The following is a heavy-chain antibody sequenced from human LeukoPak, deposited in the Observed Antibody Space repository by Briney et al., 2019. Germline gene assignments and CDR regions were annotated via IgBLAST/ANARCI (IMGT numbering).Heavy chain of an antibody. V-gene: IGHV3-23*01. CDR2: ISGSGGST. CDR3: ATSDLVHEMVAYDAFHI. J-gene: IGHJ3*02. D-gene: IGHD2-15*01. CDR1: GFTFSSYS. Sequence: SGGSLRLSCAASGFTFSSYSMNWVRQAPGKGLEWVSAISGSGGSTYYADSVKGRFTISRDNSKNTLYLQMYSLRAEDTAVYYCATSDLVHEMVAYDAFHIWGQGTMVTVSS.